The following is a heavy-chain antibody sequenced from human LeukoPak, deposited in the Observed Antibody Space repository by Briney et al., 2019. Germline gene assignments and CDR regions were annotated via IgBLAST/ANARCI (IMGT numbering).Heavy chain of an antibody. CDR3: GRGLGVISPNWFDP. CDR1: GGSFSGYY. Sequence: SETLSLTCAVYGGSFSGYYWSWIRQPPGKGLEWIGEINHSGSTNYNPSLKSRVTISVDTSKNQFSLKLSSVTAADTAVYYCGRGLGVISPNWFDPWGQGTLVTVSS. J-gene: IGHJ5*02. CDR2: INHSGST. D-gene: IGHD3-10*01. V-gene: IGHV4-34*01.